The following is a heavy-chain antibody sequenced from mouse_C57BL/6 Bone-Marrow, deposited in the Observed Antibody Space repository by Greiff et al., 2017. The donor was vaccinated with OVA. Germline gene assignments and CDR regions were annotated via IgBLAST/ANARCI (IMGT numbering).Heavy chain of an antibody. J-gene: IGHJ1*03. CDR2: IDPEDGET. Sequence: EVQVVESGAELVKPGASVKLSCTASGFNIKDYYMHWVKQRTEQGLEWIRRIDPEDGETKYAPKFQGKATITADTSSNTAYLQLSSLTSEDTAVYYCALYDYDGVHWYFDVWGTGTTVTVSS. V-gene: IGHV14-2*01. D-gene: IGHD2-4*01. CDR3: ALYDYDGVHWYFDV. CDR1: GFNIKDYY.